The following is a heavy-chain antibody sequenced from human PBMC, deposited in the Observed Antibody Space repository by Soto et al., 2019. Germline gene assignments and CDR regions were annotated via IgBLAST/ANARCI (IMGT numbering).Heavy chain of an antibody. CDR3: ARELRGSYYYYGMDV. CDR2: INPSGGST. V-gene: IGHV1-46*01. Sequence: ASVKVSCKASGYTFTSYYMHWVRQAPGQGLEWMGIINPSGGSTSYAQKFQGRVTMTRDTSTSTVYMELSSLRSEDTAVYYCARELRGSYYYYGMDVWGLGTTVTVSS. D-gene: IGHD3-16*01. J-gene: IGHJ6*02. CDR1: GYTFTSYY.